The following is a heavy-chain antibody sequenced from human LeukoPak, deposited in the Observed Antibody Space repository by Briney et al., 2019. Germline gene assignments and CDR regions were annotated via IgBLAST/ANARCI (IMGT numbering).Heavy chain of an antibody. CDR2: IIEGGDVK. CDR3: ARVGKNGWDFDH. V-gene: IGHV3-7*01. J-gene: IGHJ4*02. Sequence: GGSLRLSCAASGFTFSSYGMTWVRQAPGKGLAWVANIIEGGDVKYYVDSVKGRFTISRDNTKNSLYLQMTSLRADDTAVYYCARVGKNGWDFDHWGKGTLVTVSS. CDR1: GFTFSSYG. D-gene: IGHD6-19*01.